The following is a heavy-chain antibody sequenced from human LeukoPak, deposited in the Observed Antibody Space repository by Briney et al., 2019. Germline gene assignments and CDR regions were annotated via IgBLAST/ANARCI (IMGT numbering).Heavy chain of an antibody. CDR3: ASHGTSTTIRGYFDY. J-gene: IGHJ4*02. Sequence: SETLSLTCTVSGASISTKHWSWIRQPPGEGLEWIGYIHYSGNTRYNPSLMGRVTISVDASKNQFSLKLTSVTAADTAVYYCASHGTSTTIRGYFDYWGQGTLVTVFS. CDR2: IHYSGNT. V-gene: IGHV4-59*08. D-gene: IGHD1-14*01. CDR1: GASISTKH.